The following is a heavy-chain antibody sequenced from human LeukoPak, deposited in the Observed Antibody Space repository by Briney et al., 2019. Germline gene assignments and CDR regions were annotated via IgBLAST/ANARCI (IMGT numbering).Heavy chain of an antibody. D-gene: IGHD2-15*01. CDR1: GGSISSNTYS. CDR2: IYYGGSA. J-gene: IGHJ1*01. V-gene: IGHV4-39*07. CDR3: ARGDCSGGSCYRFAYFQY. Sequence: SETLSLTCTVSGGSISSNTYSWGWIRQPPGKGLEWIGSIYYGGSAYYNPSLKSRVTISVDTSKNQFSLKLSSVTAADTAVYYCARGDCSGGSCYRFAYFQYWGQGTLVTVSS.